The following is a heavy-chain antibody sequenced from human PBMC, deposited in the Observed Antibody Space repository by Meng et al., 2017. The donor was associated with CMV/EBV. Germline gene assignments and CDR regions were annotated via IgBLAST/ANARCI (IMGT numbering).Heavy chain of an antibody. Sequence: GESLKISCAASGFIVSSDYMTWVRQAPGKGLEWVSVIYSGGRSYYADFAQGRFTISRDTSKNTLYLQMNSLRPEDTAVYYCARVIVVPAAIPLYYYYGMDVWGQGTTVTVSS. V-gene: IGHV3-53*05. CDR1: GFIVSSDY. J-gene: IGHJ6*02. CDR3: ARVIVVPAAIPLYYYYGMDV. D-gene: IGHD2-2*02. CDR2: IYSGGRS.